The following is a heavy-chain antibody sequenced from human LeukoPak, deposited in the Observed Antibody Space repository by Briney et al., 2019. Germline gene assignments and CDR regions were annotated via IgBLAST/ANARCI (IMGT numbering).Heavy chain of an antibody. V-gene: IGHV3-23*01. Sequence: GGSLRLSCAASGFHFSSHAMTWARQTPTKGLEWVSSVTADGGSIHYADSVKGRFTISRDNSKNTLFLQMNSLRAEDTAIYFCGYFDSSGFYYGRLRYWGQGTPVTVSS. J-gene: IGHJ4*02. CDR3: GYFDSSGFYYGRLRY. D-gene: IGHD3-22*01. CDR2: VTADGGSI. CDR1: GFHFSSHA.